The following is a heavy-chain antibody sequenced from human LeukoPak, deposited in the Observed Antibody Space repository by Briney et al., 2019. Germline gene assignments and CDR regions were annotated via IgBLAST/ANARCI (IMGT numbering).Heavy chain of an antibody. CDR2: INHSGST. J-gene: IGHJ4*02. CDR3: ARTRYTLDY. Sequence: SETLSLTCAVYGGSFSGYYWSWIRQPPGKGLEWIGEINHSGSTNYNPSLRSRVTISVDTSKNQFSLKLSSVTAADTAVYYCARTRYTLDYWGQGTLVTVSS. CDR1: GGSFSGYY. V-gene: IGHV4-34*01. D-gene: IGHD2-2*02.